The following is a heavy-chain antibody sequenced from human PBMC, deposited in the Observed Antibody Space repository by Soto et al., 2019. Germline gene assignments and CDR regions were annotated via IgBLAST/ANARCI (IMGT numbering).Heavy chain of an antibody. CDR1: GFTFSSYG. CDR3: AKDLDFIAVAPFDY. D-gene: IGHD6-19*01. V-gene: IGHV3-30*18. J-gene: IGHJ4*02. CDR2: ISYDGSNK. Sequence: ESGGGVVQPGRSLRLSCAASGFTFSSYGMHWVRQAPGKGLEWVAVISYDGSNKYYADSVKGRFTISRDNSKNTLYLQMNSLRAEDTAVYYCAKDLDFIAVAPFDYWGQGTLVTVSS.